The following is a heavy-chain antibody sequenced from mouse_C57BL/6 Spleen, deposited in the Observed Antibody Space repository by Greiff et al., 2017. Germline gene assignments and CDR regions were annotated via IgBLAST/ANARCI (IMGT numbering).Heavy chain of an antibody. J-gene: IGHJ3*01. CDR3: ARENDGSSPFAY. V-gene: IGHV1-82*01. D-gene: IGHD1-1*01. CDR1: GYAFSSSW. Sequence: VQLQQPGPELVKPGASVKFSCKASGYAFSSSWMHWVKQRPGKGLEWIGRIYPGDGDTNYNGKFKGKATLTADKSSSTAYMQLSSLTSEDSAVYFCARENDGSSPFAYWGQGTLVTVSA. CDR2: IYPGDGDT.